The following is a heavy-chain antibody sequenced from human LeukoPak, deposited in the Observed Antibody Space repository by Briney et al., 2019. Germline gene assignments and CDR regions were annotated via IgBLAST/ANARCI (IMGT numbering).Heavy chain of an antibody. J-gene: IGHJ5*02. CDR1: GYTFTSYD. CDR2: MNPNSGNT. Sequence: ASVKVSCKASGYTFTSYDINWVRQATGQGLEWMGWMNPNSGNTGYAQKFQGRVTMTRNTSISTAYMELSSLRSEDTAVYYCARGYRYCSSTSCYNLAWFDPWGQGTLVTVSS. CDR3: ARGYRYCSSTSCYNLAWFDP. D-gene: IGHD2-2*02. V-gene: IGHV1-8*01.